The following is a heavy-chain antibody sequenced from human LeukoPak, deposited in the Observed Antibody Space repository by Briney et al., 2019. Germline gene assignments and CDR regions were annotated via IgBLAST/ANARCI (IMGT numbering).Heavy chain of an antibody. V-gene: IGHV3-48*03. J-gene: IGHJ4*02. D-gene: IGHD4-17*01. CDR2: ISSSGTTI. CDR3: VRDEDYGDLEYYFDF. Sequence: PGGSLRLSCAASGFIFSRYEMNWVRQAPGKGLEWISYISSSGTTIYYADSVKGRFTISRDNARNSMYLQMSSLRAEDTAVYYCVRDEDYGDLEYYFDFWGQGTLVTVSS. CDR1: GFIFSRYE.